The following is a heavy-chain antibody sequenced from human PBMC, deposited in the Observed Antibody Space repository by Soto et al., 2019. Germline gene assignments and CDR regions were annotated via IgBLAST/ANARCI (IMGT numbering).Heavy chain of an antibody. CDR3: ARVDVRVSARRYFDY. Sequence: TVSGGSVTSGGYYWSWIRQPPRKGLEWIGYNHYSGSTDYNPSLKSRVTISVDTSKNQFSLKLNSVTAADTAIYYCARVDVRVSARRYFDYWGQGALVTVSS. CDR2: NHYSGST. V-gene: IGHV4-61*08. J-gene: IGHJ4*02. CDR1: GGSVTSGGYY. D-gene: IGHD6-6*01.